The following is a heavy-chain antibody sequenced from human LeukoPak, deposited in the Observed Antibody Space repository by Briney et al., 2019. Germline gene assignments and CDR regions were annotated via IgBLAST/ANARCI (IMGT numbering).Heavy chain of an antibody. Sequence: GESLKISCKASGYSFTTYWIGWVRQMPGKGLEWMGIIFPVDSDTRYSPSFQGQVTISADKSISTAYLQWSSLKASDTAMYYCARGSTIFGVVNTHFDYWGQGTLVTVSS. CDR1: GYSFTTYW. V-gene: IGHV5-51*01. CDR2: IFPVDSDT. J-gene: IGHJ4*02. CDR3: ARGSTIFGVVNTHFDY. D-gene: IGHD3-3*01.